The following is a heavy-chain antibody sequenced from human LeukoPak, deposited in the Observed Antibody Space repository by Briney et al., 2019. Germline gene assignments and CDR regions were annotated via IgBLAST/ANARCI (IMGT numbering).Heavy chain of an antibody. D-gene: IGHD6-19*01. J-gene: IGHJ4*02. CDR2: ISSSGSTI. Sequence: GGSLRLSCAASGFTFSSYEMNWVRQAPGKGLEWVSYISSSGSTIYYADSVKGRFTISRDNAKNSLYLQMTSLRVEDTAIYYCARATYNSGYKIDYWGQGTLVTVSS. CDR3: ARATYNSGYKIDY. V-gene: IGHV3-48*03. CDR1: GFTFSSYE.